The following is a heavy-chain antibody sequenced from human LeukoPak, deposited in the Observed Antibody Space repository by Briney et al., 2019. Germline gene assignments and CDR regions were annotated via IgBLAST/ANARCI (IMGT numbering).Heavy chain of an antibody. D-gene: IGHD3-10*01. V-gene: IGHV4-4*07. CDR3: ARDSGHYGSGSYVLYGMDV. CDR2: LYTSGGT. CDR1: GGSISSDS. Sequence: SETLSLTCTVSGGSISSDSWTWIRQPAGKGLEWIGRLYTSGGTNRGSIKHNPSLKSRVAMSVDTSKNQFSLKLSSVTAADTAVYYCARDSGHYGSGSYVLYGMDVWGQGTTVTVSS. J-gene: IGHJ6*02.